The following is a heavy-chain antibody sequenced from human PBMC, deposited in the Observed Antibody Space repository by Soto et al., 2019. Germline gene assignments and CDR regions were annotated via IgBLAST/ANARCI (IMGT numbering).Heavy chain of an antibody. V-gene: IGHV3-33*01. CDR3: ARDGGYYGSGSYYAGWFDP. Sequence: QVQLVESGGGVVQPGRSLRLSCAASGFTFSSYGMHWVRQAPGKGLEWVAVIWYDGSNKYYADSVKGRFTISRDNSKNTLYLQMNSLRAEDTAVYYCARDGGYYGSGSYYAGWFDPWGQGTLVTVSS. CDR1: GFTFSSYG. D-gene: IGHD3-10*01. CDR2: IWYDGSNK. J-gene: IGHJ5*02.